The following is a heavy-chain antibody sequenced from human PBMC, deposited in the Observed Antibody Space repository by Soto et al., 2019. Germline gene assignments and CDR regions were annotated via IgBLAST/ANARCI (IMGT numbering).Heavy chain of an antibody. CDR3: ARDAYASSGYYPEGHAFDI. D-gene: IGHD3-22*01. V-gene: IGHV1-69*04. CDR1: GGTFSSYT. CDR2: IIPILGIA. Sequence: SVKVSCKASGGTFSSYTISWVRQAPGQGLEWMGRIIPILGIANYAQKFQGRVTITADKSTSTAYMELSSLRSEDTAVYYCARDAYASSGYYPEGHAFDIWGQGTMVTVSS. J-gene: IGHJ3*02.